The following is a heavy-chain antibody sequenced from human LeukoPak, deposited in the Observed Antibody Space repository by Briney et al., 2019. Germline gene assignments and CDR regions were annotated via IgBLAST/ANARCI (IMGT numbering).Heavy chain of an antibody. CDR1: GFTFSSYG. D-gene: IGHD3-3*01. J-gene: IGHJ6*02. CDR3: ARKDYDFWSGYAYGMDV. Sequence: GGSLRLSCAASGFTFSSYGMHWVRQAPGKGLEWVAVIWYDGSNKYYADSVKGRFTISRDNSKNTLYLQMSSLRAEDTAVYYCARKDYDFWSGYAYGMDVWGQGTTVTVSS. V-gene: IGHV3-33*01. CDR2: IWYDGSNK.